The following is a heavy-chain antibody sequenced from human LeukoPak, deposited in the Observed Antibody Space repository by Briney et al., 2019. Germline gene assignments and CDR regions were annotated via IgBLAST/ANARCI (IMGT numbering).Heavy chain of an antibody. V-gene: IGHV1-8*02. CDR3: ARGIGSTTVTTLEYYFDY. J-gene: IGHJ4*02. D-gene: IGHD4-17*01. CDR2: MNPNSGNT. CDR1: GYTSTGYY. Sequence: ASVKASCKASGYTSTGYYMHWVRQATGQGLEWMGWMNPNSGNTGYAQKFQGRVTMTRNTSISTAYMELSSLRSEDTAVYYCARGIGSTTVTTLEYYFDYWGQGTLVTVSS.